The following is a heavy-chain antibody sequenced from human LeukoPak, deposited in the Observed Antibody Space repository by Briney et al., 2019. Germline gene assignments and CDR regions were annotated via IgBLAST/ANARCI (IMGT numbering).Heavy chain of an antibody. J-gene: IGHJ4*02. CDR3: ARAGDYSNSLDY. CDR2: ISYDGSNK. Sequence: GGSLRLSCASSGFTFSSYAMHWVRQAPGKGLEWVAVISYDGSNKYYADSVKGRFTISRHNSKNTLYLQMNSLRAEDTAVYYCARAGDYSNSLDYWGQGTLVTVSS. D-gene: IGHD4-11*01. CDR1: GFTFSSYA. V-gene: IGHV3-30-3*01.